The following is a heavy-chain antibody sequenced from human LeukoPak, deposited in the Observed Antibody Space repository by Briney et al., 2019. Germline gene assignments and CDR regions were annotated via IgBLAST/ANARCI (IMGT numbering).Heavy chain of an antibody. CDR3: ARGEAVAGPGNAFDI. V-gene: IGHV3-11*06. Sequence: GGSLRLYCAASGFTFSDYYMSWIRQAPGKGLEWVSYISSSSSYTNYADSVKGRLTISRDNAKNSLYLQMNSLRAEDTAVYYCARGEAVAGPGNAFDIWGQGTMVTVSS. D-gene: IGHD6-19*01. CDR2: ISSSSSYT. J-gene: IGHJ3*02. CDR1: GFTFSDYY.